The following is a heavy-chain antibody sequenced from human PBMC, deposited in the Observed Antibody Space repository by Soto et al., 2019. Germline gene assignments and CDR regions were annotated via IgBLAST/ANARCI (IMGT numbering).Heavy chain of an antibody. V-gene: IGHV1-58*01. D-gene: IGHD3-3*01. Sequence: SVKVSCKASGFTFTSSAVQWVRQARGQRLEWIGWIVVGSGNTNYAQKFQERVTITRDMSTSTAYMELSSLRSEDTAVYYCAADHYDFWSGPAADYYGMDVWGQGTTVTV. CDR1: GFTFTSSA. J-gene: IGHJ6*02. CDR3: AADHYDFWSGPAADYYGMDV. CDR2: IVVGSGNT.